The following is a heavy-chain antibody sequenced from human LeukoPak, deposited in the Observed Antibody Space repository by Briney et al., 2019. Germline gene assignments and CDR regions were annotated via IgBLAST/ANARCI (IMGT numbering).Heavy chain of an antibody. D-gene: IGHD6-13*01. V-gene: IGHV4-30-2*01. CDR2: IYHSGST. J-gene: IGHJ4*02. Sequence: SETLSLTCTVSRGSISSGGYYWSWIRQPPGKGLEWIVYIYHSGSTYYNPSLKSRVTISVDRSKNQFSLKLSSVTAADTAVYYCARDRGSSCSNPIDYWGQGTLVTVCS. CDR1: RGSISSGGYY. CDR3: ARDRGSSCSNPIDY.